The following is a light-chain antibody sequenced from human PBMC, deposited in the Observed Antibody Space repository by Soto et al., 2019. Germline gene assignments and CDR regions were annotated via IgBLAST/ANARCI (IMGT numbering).Light chain of an antibody. Sequence: DIQMTQSHSTLSASVGDRVSITCRASQSLNSWLAWYQQKSGKAPKLLIYKTSTLESGVPSRFSGSGSGTECTLTISNLQPDDFATYYCQQYNTYSFGQGTTLEIK. CDR1: QSLNSW. V-gene: IGKV1-5*03. J-gene: IGKJ2*01. CDR2: KTS. CDR3: QQYNTYS.